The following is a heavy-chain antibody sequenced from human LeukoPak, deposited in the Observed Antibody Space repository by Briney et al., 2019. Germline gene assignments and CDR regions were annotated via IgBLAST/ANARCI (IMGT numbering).Heavy chain of an antibody. CDR1: GGSFSGYY. CDR3: ARQPTGPIWFGELNRYFDY. CDR2: INHSGST. D-gene: IGHD3-10*01. Sequence: PSETLSLTCAVYGGSFSGYYWSWIRQPPGKGLEWSGEINHSGSTNYNPSLKSRVTISVDTSKNQFSLKLSSVTAADTAVYYCARQPTGPIWFGELNRYFDYWGQGTLVTVSS. J-gene: IGHJ4*02. V-gene: IGHV4-34*01.